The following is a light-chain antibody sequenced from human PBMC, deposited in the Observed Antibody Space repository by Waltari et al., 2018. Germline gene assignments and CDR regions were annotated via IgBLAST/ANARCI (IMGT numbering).Light chain of an antibody. J-gene: IGLJ2*01. Sequence: SVLTQPPSVSGAPGQRVTISCTGSSSNLGAGYHVQWYQQLPGSAPKLLIYENTYRPAGVPDRFSGSTSGASASLAISGLQTEYEADDYCQSYDSGLIGPVFGGRTTVTVL. CDR2: ENT. CDR1: SSNLGAGYH. V-gene: IGLV1-40*01. CDR3: QSYDSGLIGPV.